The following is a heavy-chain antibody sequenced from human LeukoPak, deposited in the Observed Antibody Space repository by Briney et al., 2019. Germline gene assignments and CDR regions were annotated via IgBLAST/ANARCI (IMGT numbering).Heavy chain of an antibody. D-gene: IGHD3-22*01. CDR1: GYTFTNYY. CDR2: INPDGGST. V-gene: IGHV1-46*01. J-gene: IGHJ6*03. Sequence: ASVKVSCKASGYTFTNYYIHWERQAPGQGLEWMGMINPDGGSTVSAQKFQGRVTVTRDTSTSTVYIELTSLRSEDTAVYYCARGADQYYYDNKTPYYLDVWGKGTTVTVSS. CDR3: ARGADQYYYDNKTPYYLDV.